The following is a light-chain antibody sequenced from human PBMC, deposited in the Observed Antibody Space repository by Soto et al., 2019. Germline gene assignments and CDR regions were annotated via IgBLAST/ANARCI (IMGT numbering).Light chain of an antibody. Sequence: QSVLTQPASVSGSSGQSIAISCTGSSSDVGGYNYVSWYQQHSGKAPKLIIYDVTNRPSGVSDRFSGSKSGNTASLTISGLQAEDEAEYYCSSYTSSSTVIFGGGTKLTVL. CDR3: SSYTSSSTVI. V-gene: IGLV2-14*01. CDR2: DVT. CDR1: SSDVGGYNY. J-gene: IGLJ2*01.